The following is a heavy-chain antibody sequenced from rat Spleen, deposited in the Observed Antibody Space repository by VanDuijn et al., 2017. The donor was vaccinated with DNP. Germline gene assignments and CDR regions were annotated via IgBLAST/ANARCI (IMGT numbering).Heavy chain of an antibody. CDR3: ARHGLYYGYDYVDWCAY. CDR2: ISSGGGNT. CDR1: GFNFSNYY. Sequence: EVQLVESGGGLVQPGRSMKLSCTVSGFNFSNYYMAWVRQAPTKGLEWVASISSGGGNTYYRDSLKGRFTISRDNAKSTLYLQMNSLRSEDTATYYCARHGLYYGYDYVDWCAYWGQGTLVTVSS. J-gene: IGHJ3*01. V-gene: IGHV5-25*01. D-gene: IGHD1-7*01.